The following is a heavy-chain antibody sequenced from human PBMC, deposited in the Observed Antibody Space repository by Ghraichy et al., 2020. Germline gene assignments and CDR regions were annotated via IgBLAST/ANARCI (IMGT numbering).Heavy chain of an antibody. J-gene: IGHJ5*01. V-gene: IGHV2-5*02. D-gene: IGHD3-22*01. Sequence: SGPTLVKPTETLTLTCTFSGFSLTTNGVAVGWIRQPPGKALEWLALIYWDDSKRYSPSLKSRLTVTKDTSKMQAVLTMTNMNPVDTATYFCARCWGYYDNSGFPPGYPPSPESAGPVRVNNWFDSWGQGTLVTVSS. CDR2: IYWDDSK. CDR3: ARCWGYYDNSGFPPGYPPSPESAGPVRVNNWFDS. CDR1: GFSLTTNGVA.